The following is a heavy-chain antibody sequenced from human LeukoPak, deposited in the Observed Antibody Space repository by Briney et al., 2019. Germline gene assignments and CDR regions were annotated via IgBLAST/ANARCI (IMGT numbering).Heavy chain of an antibody. D-gene: IGHD3-3*01. CDR3: AREGWLLSKNYYYGMDV. Sequence: QPGRSLRLSCAASGFTFSNYGMHWVRQAPGKGLEWVAVIWYDGSNKYYADSVKGRFTISRDNSKNTLYLQMNSLRAEDTAVYYCAREGWLLSKNYYYGMDVWGQGTTVTVSS. CDR2: IWYDGSNK. J-gene: IGHJ6*02. CDR1: GFTFSNYG. V-gene: IGHV3-33*01.